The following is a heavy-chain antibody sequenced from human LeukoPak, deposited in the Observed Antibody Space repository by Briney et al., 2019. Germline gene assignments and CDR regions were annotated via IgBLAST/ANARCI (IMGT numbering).Heavy chain of an antibody. CDR1: GGSLSSYY. CDR2: IYYSGTT. J-gene: IGHJ6*03. V-gene: IGHV4-59*01. CDR3: ARVYSSSLIGYYYYYMDV. D-gene: IGHD6-13*01. Sequence: PSETLPLTCTVSGGSLSSYYWSWIRQPPGKGLEWIGYIYYSGTTNYNPSLKNRVTISVDTSRNQFSLKLTSVTTADTAKYYCARVYSSSLIGYYYYYMDVWGKGTTVTVSS.